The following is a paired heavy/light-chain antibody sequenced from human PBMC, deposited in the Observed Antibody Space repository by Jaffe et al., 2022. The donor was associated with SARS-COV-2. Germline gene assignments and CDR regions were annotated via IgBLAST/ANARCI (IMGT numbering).Heavy chain of an antibody. CDR3: ARRGSVNWYDP. V-gene: IGHV2-5*02. CDR2: IYWDDDK. D-gene: IGHD5-12*01. J-gene: IGHJ5*02. Sequence: QITLKESGPTLVNPTQTLTLTCTFSGFSLDSGGMGVVWVRQPPGKALEWLALIYWDDDKRYSPSLKTRLTITKDTSKNQVVLTMANMDPEDTARYYCARRGSVNWYDPWGQGILVTVSS. CDR1: GFSLDSGGMG.
Light chain of an antibody. V-gene: IGLV1-51*01. CDR2: DND. J-gene: IGLJ2*01. CDR1: DFNIGKNY. Sequence: QSVLTQTPSVSAAPGQKVTISCSGSDFNIGKNYVSWYQQFPGTAPKLIIHDNDKRPSGIPDRFSGSKSGTSATLGITGLQTGDEADYYCATWDNSLSAGVFGGGTKLTVL. CDR3: ATWDNSLSAGV.